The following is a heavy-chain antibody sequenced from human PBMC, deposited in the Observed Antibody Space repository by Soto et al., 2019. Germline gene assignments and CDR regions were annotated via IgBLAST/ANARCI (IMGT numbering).Heavy chain of an antibody. CDR3: TRHPPGDYAGPTGWFDP. Sequence: PXVCLRLSCAACGFSFSGSAMHWVGQASGKGLEWVGRIRSKANSYATAYAASVKGRFTISRDDSKNTAYLQMNSLKTEDTAVYYCTRHPPGDYAGPTGWFDPWGQGTLVTVSS. V-gene: IGHV3-73*01. J-gene: IGHJ5*02. CDR1: GFSFSGSA. D-gene: IGHD4-17*01. CDR2: IRSKANSYAT.